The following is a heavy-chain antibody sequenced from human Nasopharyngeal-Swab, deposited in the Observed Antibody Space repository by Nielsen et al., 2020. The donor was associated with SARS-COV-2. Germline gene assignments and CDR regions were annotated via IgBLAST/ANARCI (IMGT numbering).Heavy chain of an antibody. CDR3: ASDLSSIWTSGLGV. J-gene: IGHJ6*02. CDR1: GFTFSAHY. Sequence: GESLKISCAASGFTFSAHYMDWVRQAPGKGLEWVGRSRNKANSYTTQYAASVKGRFTISRDDSKNSLYLQMSSLRTEDTALYYCASDLSSIWTSGLGVWGQGTTVIVSS. D-gene: IGHD6-13*01. V-gene: IGHV3-72*01. CDR2: SRNKANSYTT.